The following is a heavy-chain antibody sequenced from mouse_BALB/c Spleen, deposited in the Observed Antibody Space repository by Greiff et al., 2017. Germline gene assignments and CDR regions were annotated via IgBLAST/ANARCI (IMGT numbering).Heavy chain of an antibody. CDR1: GFSLTSYG. CDR3: ARDRGTTVAPAWFAY. V-gene: IGHV2-9*02. J-gene: IGHJ3*01. Sequence: VQLVESGPGLVAPSQSLSITCTVSGFSLTSYGVHWVRQPPGKGLEWLGVIWAGGSTNYNSALMSRLSISKDNSKSQVFLKMNSLQTDDTAMYYCARDRGTTVAPAWFAYWGQGTLVTVSA. D-gene: IGHD1-1*01. CDR2: IWAGGST.